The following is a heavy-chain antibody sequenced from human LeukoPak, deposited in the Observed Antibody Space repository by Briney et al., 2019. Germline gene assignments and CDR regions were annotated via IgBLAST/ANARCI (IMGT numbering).Heavy chain of an antibody. CDR2: ISGSGGST. J-gene: IGHJ4*02. V-gene: IGHV3-23*01. Sequence: GGSLRLSCEASGFPFSSYAMNWVRQAPGKGLEWVSTISGSGGSTYYADSVKGRFTISRDKSKNTVYLQMNSLRAEDTAVYYCAKERGYGYNHIDYWGLGTLVTVSS. CDR3: AKERGYGYNHIDY. CDR1: GFPFSSYA. D-gene: IGHD5-24*01.